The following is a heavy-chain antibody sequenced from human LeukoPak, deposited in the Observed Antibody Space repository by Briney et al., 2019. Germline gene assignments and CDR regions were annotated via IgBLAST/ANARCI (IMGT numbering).Heavy chain of an antibody. V-gene: IGHV3-23*01. Sequence: GGSLRLSCAASGFTFSNYAMSWVRQAPGKGLEWVSAISGSGSSTYYADSVKGRFTISRDNSKNTVYLQMNSLRAEDTALYYCAKEVGYDSSGYDDFWGQGTLVTVSS. J-gene: IGHJ4*02. CDR3: AKEVGYDSSGYDDF. CDR1: GFTFSNYA. CDR2: ISGSGSST. D-gene: IGHD3-22*01.